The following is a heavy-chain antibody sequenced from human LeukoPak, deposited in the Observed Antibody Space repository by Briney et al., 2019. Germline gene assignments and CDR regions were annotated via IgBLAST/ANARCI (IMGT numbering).Heavy chain of an antibody. J-gene: IGHJ4*02. V-gene: IGHV3-23*01. Sequence: PGGSLRLSCAASGFTFSSYAMSWVRQAPGKGLEWVSAISGTGGRTYCADSVKGRFIISRDNSKTTLYLQMNSLRAEDPAVYYCAIDLGGGADYWGQGTLVTVSS. CDR1: GFTFSSYA. CDR2: ISGTGGRT. D-gene: IGHD1-26*01. CDR3: AIDLGGGADY.